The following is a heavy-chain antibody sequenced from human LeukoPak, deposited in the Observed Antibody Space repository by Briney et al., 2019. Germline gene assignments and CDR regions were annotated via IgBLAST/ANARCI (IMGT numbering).Heavy chain of an antibody. CDR1: GFTFSSYW. J-gene: IGHJ2*01. CDR3: ARAPSLGYDSSGYYWDWYFDL. V-gene: IGHV3-7*01. D-gene: IGHD3-22*01. Sequence: GGSLRLSCAASGFTFSSYWMSWVRQAQGKGQEWVANIKQDGSEKYYVDSVKGRFAISRDNAKNSLYLQMNSLRAEDTAVYYCARAPSLGYDSSGYYWDWYFDLWGRGTLVTVSS. CDR2: IKQDGSEK.